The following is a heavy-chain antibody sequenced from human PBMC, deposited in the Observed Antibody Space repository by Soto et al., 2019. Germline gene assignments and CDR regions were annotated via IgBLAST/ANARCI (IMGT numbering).Heavy chain of an antibody. CDR1: GYSFAGYW. J-gene: IGHJ4*02. CDR2: IDPSDSQT. D-gene: IGHD3-22*01. Sequence: LKISCKGSGYSFAGYWITWVRQKPGKGLEWMGRIDPSDSQTYYSPSFRGHVTTSVTKSITTVFLQWSSLRASDTAMYYCARQIYDSDTGPNFQYYFDSWGQGTPVTVSS. CDR3: ARQIYDSDTGPNFQYYFDS. V-gene: IGHV5-10-1*01.